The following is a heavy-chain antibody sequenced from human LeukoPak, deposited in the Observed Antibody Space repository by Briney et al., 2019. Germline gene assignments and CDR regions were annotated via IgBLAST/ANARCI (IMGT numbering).Heavy chain of an antibody. D-gene: IGHD3-22*01. Sequence: GGSLRLSCAASGFTFSSYAMSWVRQAPGKGLEWVSAISGSGGSTYYADSVKGRFTISRDNAKNSLYLQMNSLRAEDTAVYYCAREGGSGQTDYDSSGYLGYWGQGTLVTVSS. V-gene: IGHV3-23*01. J-gene: IGHJ4*02. CDR3: AREGGSGQTDYDSSGYLGY. CDR1: GFTFSSYA. CDR2: ISGSGGST.